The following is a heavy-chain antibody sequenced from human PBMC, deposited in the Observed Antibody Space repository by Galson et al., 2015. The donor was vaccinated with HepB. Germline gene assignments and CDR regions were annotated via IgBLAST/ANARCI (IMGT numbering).Heavy chain of an antibody. CDR1: GCTFSNAR. V-gene: IGHV3-15*01. CDR3: PTSRYYDSSGYWAQPV. D-gene: IGHD3-22*01. J-gene: IGHJ6*02. CDR2: ITSTTACGTT. Sequence: SLSPSCEASGCTFSNARLTWVRQAPGKRLEWAALITSTTACGTTHSAVPGTGRFTFPRDGPHNVLYLEMNSLKTEDKAVYYCPTSRYYDSSGYWAQPVWGQGTPVTVSS.